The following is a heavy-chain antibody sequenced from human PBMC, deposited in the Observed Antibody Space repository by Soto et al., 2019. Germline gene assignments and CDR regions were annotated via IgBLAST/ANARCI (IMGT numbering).Heavy chain of an antibody. CDR2: MNPNSGNT. CDR1: GYTFTSYD. V-gene: IGHV1-8*01. D-gene: IGHD6-13*01. J-gene: IGHJ5*02. Sequence: QVQLVQSGAEVKKPGASVKVSCKASGYTFTSYDINWVRQATGQGLEWMGWMNPNSGNTGYAQKFQGRVTMTRNTSISTAYMDLSSLGSEDTAVYYCARARSAAGTGWFDPWGQGTLVTVSS. CDR3: ARARSAAGTGWFDP.